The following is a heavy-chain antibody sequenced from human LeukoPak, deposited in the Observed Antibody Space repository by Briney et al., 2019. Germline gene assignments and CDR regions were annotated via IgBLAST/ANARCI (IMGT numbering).Heavy chain of an antibody. Sequence: PGGSLRLSCAASGFTFSSYAMSWVRQAPGKGLEWVSGISGSGGSTYYADSVKGRFIISRDNSKNTLYLQMNSLRTEDTAVYYCAKENSRGDYPSEYYYGMDVWGQGTTVTASS. CDR1: GFTFSSYA. CDR2: ISGSGGST. J-gene: IGHJ6*02. V-gene: IGHV3-23*01. D-gene: IGHD4-17*01. CDR3: AKENSRGDYPSEYYYGMDV.